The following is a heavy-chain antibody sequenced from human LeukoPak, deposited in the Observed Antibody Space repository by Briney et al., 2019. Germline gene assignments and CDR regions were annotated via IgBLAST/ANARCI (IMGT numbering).Heavy chain of an antibody. CDR1: GGSITSSSYY. CDR3: ARGRRDGYNLEYFDK. D-gene: IGHD5-24*01. V-gene: IGHV4-39*01. CDR2: FYYSGST. Sequence: ASETLSLTCTVSGGSITSSSYYWGWIRQPPGKGLQWIGSFYYSGSTYYNPSLKSRVTIYVDTSKNQFSLKLSSVTAADTAVYYCARGRRDGYNLEYFDKWGQGTLVTVSS. J-gene: IGHJ4*02.